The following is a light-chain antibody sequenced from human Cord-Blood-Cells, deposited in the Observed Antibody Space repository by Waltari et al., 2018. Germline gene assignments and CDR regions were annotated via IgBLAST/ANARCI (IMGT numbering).Light chain of an antibody. Sequence: EIVLTQSPGPLSLSPGERATLSCRASQSVSSSYLAWYQQKPGQAPRLRSYGASSRATGIPDRFSGSGSGTDFTLTISRLEPEDFAVYYCQQYGSSPLTFGQGTKVEIK. CDR1: QSVSSSY. V-gene: IGKV3-20*01. J-gene: IGKJ1*01. CDR3: QQYGSSPLT. CDR2: GAS.